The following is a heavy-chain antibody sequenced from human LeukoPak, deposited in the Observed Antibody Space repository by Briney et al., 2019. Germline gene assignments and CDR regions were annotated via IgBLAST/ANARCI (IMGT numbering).Heavy chain of an antibody. CDR3: VGDQADTQFDSGEMIPLAH. V-gene: IGHV3-21*01. CDR2: IYSSGAYI. J-gene: IGHJ4*02. CDR1: GFSFGDYS. D-gene: IGHD5-24*01. Sequence: GGSLRLSCGVSGFSFGDYSMNWVRQTPEKGLEWLSSIYSSGAYIYYADSVKGRVTISRDNAKNSLFLQMSRLRAEDTAVYYCVGDQADTQFDSGEMIPLAHWGQGTLVIVSS.